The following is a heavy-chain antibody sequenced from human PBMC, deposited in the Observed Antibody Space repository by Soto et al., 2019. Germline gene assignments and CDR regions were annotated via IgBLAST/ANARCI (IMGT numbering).Heavy chain of an antibody. Sequence: EVQLLESGGGLVQPGRSLRLSCAASGFTFVDFAMHWVRQAPGQGLEWVSGISGDGGYTGYADSVKGRVTISRDNAKKSVYLEMNSLRIEDTACYYCTRDQGSCSSISGKDAFDYWGQETMVTAS. D-gene: IGHD2-2*01. CDR1: GFTFVDFA. V-gene: IGHV3-9*01. J-gene: IGHJ3*01. CDR3: TRDQGSCSSISGKDAFDY. CDR2: ISGDGGYT.